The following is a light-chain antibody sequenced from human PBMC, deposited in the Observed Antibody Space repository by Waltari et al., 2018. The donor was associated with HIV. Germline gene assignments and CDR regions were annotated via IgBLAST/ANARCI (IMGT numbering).Light chain of an antibody. CDR1: SSNIGAGYD. V-gene: IGLV1-40*01. CDR3: QSYDSSLSGWV. J-gene: IGLJ3*02. CDR2: GNS. Sequence: QSVLTQPPSVSGAPGQRVTISCPGSSSNIGAGYDVPWYQQLPGTAPKLLTYGNSNRPSGVPDRFSGSKSGTSASLAITGLQAEDEADYYCQSYDSSLSGWVFGGGTKLTVL.